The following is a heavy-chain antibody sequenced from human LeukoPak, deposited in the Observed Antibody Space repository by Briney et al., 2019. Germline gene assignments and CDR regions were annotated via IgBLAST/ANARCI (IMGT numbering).Heavy chain of an antibody. CDR1: GGSFSGYY. Sequence: SETLSLTCAVYGGSFSGYYWSWIRQPPGKGLEWIGEINHSGSTNYNPSLKSRVTISVDTSKNQFSLKLSSVTAADTAVYYCARGYGGDSWCIKYWGQGTLVTVSS. CDR2: INHSGST. J-gene: IGHJ4*02. V-gene: IGHV4-34*01. D-gene: IGHD4-23*01. CDR3: ARGYGGDSWCIKY.